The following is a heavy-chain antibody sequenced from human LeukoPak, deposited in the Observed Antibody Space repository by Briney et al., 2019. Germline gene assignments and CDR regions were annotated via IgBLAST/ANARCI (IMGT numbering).Heavy chain of an antibody. V-gene: IGHV3-23*01. Sequence: GGSLRLSCAGSGLTLSNYAVTWVRQAPGKGLEWVSGIGGSGDSTYYADSVRSRFTISRDNSKNTVYLQMNSLRGEDTAVYYCARGITGVSGNWFDPWGQGTLVTVSS. CDR1: GLTLSNYA. CDR3: ARGITGVSGNWFDP. CDR2: IGGSGDST. J-gene: IGHJ5*02. D-gene: IGHD4-23*01.